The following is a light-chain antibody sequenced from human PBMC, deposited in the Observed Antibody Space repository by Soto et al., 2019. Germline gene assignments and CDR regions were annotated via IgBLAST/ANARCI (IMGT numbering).Light chain of an antibody. J-gene: IGKJ5*01. CDR3: QKFNTAHLT. CDR1: QDISVC. CDR2: SAS. Sequence: DIQMTQSPSSLSASVGDRVTITCRASQDISVCLAWYQQKPGKVPKLLIYSASTLQSGVPSWFSGSGSGTDFILTISSLLPEDVATYYCQKFNTAHLTFGRGTQLEIK. V-gene: IGKV1-27*01.